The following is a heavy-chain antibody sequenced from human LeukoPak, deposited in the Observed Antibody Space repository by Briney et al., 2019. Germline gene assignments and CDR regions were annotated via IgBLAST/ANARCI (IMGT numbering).Heavy chain of an antibody. CDR3: ARDPRQYSSDLQPLFDY. Sequence: GGSLRLSCAASGFTFSSYDMHWVRQAPGKGLEWVAVISYDGSNKYYADSVKGRFTISRDNSKNTMYLQMNSLRAEDTAVYYCARDPRQYSSDLQPLFDYWGQGTLVTVSS. J-gene: IGHJ4*02. CDR1: GFTFSSYD. CDR2: ISYDGSNK. V-gene: IGHV3-30*04. D-gene: IGHD6-19*01.